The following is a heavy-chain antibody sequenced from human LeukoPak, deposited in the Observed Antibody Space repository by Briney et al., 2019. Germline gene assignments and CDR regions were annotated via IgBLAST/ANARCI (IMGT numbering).Heavy chain of an antibody. CDR3: ARVFGCSGGSCYSDYYYYMDV. CDR2: IIPIFGTA. Sequence: ASVKVSCKASGGTFSSYAISWVRQAPGQGLEWMGGIIPIFGTANYAQKFQGRVTITADKSTSTAYMELSSLRSEDTAVYYCARVFGCSGGSCYSDYYYYMDVWGKGTTATVSS. CDR1: GGTFSSYA. V-gene: IGHV1-69*06. D-gene: IGHD2-15*01. J-gene: IGHJ6*03.